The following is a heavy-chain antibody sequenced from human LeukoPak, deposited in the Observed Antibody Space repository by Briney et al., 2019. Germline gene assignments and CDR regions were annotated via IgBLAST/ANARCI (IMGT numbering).Heavy chain of an antibody. CDR3: AREVGATNWDNWFDP. J-gene: IGHJ5*02. D-gene: IGHD1-26*01. Sequence: SETLSLTCTVSSGSISSYYWSWIRQPPGKGLEWIGYIYYSGSTNYNPSLKSRVTISVDTSKNQFSLKLSSVTAADTAVYYCAREVGATNWDNWFDPWGQGTLVTVSS. CDR2: IYYSGST. V-gene: IGHV4-59*01. CDR1: SGSISSYY.